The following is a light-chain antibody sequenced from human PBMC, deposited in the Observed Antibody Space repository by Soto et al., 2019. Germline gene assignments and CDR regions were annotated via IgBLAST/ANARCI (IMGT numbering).Light chain of an antibody. CDR2: DAS. V-gene: IGKV1-5*01. Sequence: DIHMTQSPSTLSASVGDRVTITYRASQSISSWLVWYKQKPGKAPKLLIYDASILESGVPSRFSGVGSGTDFTLTISSLQPDDFATYYCQQYNSYSSTFGQGTKVEIK. CDR3: QQYNSYSST. J-gene: IGKJ1*01. CDR1: QSISSW.